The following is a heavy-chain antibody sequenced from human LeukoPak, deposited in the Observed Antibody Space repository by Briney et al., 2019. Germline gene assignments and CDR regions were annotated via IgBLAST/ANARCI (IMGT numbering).Heavy chain of an antibody. CDR3: AREAGPYTGFDY. CDR2: ISSSSSYI. CDR1: GFSFSSYS. J-gene: IGHJ4*02. Sequence: GGSLRLSCAASGFSFSSYSMNWLRQAPGKGLEWVSSISSSSSYIYYADSVKGRFTISRDNAKNSLYLQLNSMRAEDTAVYYCAREAGPYTGFDYWGQGTLVTVSS. D-gene: IGHD3-16*01. V-gene: IGHV3-21*01.